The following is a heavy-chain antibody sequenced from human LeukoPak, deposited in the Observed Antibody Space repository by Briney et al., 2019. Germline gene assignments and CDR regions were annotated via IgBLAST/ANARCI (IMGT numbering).Heavy chain of an antibody. CDR3: ARVWGSVAFDI. Sequence: GGSLRLSCAASGFTFSHYWMQWVRQAPGKGLVWVSRTNSDGSSTTYADSVKGRFTISRDNAKNTLYLQMNSLRAEDTAEYYCARVWGSVAFDIWGQETMVTVSP. J-gene: IGHJ3*02. D-gene: IGHD3-16*01. V-gene: IGHV3-74*01. CDR1: GFTFSHYW. CDR2: TNSDGSST.